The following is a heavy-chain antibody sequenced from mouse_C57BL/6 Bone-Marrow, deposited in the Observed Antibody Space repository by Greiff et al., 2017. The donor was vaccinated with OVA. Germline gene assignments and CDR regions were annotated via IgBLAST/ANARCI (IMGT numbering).Heavy chain of an antibody. CDR1: GYTFTSYW. CDR2: IDPSDSYT. Sequence: QVQLKQPGAELVKPGASVKLSCKASGYTFTSYWMQWVKQRPGQGLEWIGEIDPSDSYTNYNQKFKGKATLTVDTSSSTAYMQLSSLTSEDSAVYYCAHNSPYYYGSSPAWFAYWGQGTLVTVSA. V-gene: IGHV1-50*01. D-gene: IGHD1-1*01. J-gene: IGHJ3*01. CDR3: AHNSPYYYGSSPAWFAY.